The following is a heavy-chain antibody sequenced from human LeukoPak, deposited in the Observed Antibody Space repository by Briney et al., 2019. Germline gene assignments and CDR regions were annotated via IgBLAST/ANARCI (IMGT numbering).Heavy chain of an antibody. CDR2: ISSASNTI. J-gene: IGHJ5*02. CDR1: GFTFSSYS. Sequence: TGGSLRLSCAACGFTFSSYSMNWVRQAPGKGLEWVSYISSASNTIYYADSVKGRFTISRDNAKNSLYLQMNSLRAEDTAMYYCARDGWFGDYNWFDPWGQGTLVTVS. V-gene: IGHV3-48*01. CDR3: ARDGWFGDYNWFDP. D-gene: IGHD3-10*01.